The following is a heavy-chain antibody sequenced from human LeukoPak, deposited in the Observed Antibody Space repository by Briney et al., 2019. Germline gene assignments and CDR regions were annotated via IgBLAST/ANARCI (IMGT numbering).Heavy chain of an antibody. Sequence: TSETLSLTCTVSGGSISSSSYYWGWIRQPPGKGLEWIGSIYYSGSTYYNPSLKSRVTISVDTSKNQFSLKLSSVTAADTAVYYCARVSYNYDSSGYYLPSYYYYMDVWGKGTTVTVSS. V-gene: IGHV4-39*07. D-gene: IGHD3-22*01. CDR3: ARVSYNYDSSGYYLPSYYYYMDV. CDR1: GGSISSSSYY. J-gene: IGHJ6*03. CDR2: IYYSGST.